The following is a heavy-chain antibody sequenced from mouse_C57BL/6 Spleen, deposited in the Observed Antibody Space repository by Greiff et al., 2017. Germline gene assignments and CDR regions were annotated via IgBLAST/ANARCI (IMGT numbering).Heavy chain of an antibody. J-gene: IGHJ3*01. Sequence: EVQVVESGGGLVKPGGSLKLSCAASGFTFSSYAMSWVRQTPEKRLEWVATISDGGSYTYYPDNVKGRFTISRDTANNNLYLQMSHLKSEDTAVYYCARSLDWDGWFAYWGQGTLVTVSA. V-gene: IGHV5-4*01. D-gene: IGHD4-1*01. CDR3: ARSLDWDGWFAY. CDR1: GFTFSSYA. CDR2: ISDGGSYT.